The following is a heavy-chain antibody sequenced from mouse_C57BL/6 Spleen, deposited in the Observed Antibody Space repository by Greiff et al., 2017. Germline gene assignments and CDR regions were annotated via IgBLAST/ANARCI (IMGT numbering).Heavy chain of an antibody. V-gene: IGHV1-52*01. CDR2: IDPSDSET. CDR3: ARFYCSSYGFAY. CDR1: GYTFTSYW. Sequence: QVQLQQPGAELVRPGSSVKLSCKASGYTFTSYWMHWVKQRPIQGLEWIGNIDPSDSETHYNQKFKDKATLTVDKSSSTAYMQLSSLTSEDSAVYFCARFYCSSYGFAYWGQGTLVTVSA. D-gene: IGHD1-1*01. J-gene: IGHJ3*01.